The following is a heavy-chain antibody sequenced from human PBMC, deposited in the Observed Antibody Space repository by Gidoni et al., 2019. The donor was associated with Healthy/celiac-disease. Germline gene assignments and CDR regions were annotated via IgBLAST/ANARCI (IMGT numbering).Heavy chain of an antibody. CDR1: GGSISSSSYY. J-gene: IGHJ4*02. CDR2: IYYSGST. Sequence: QLQLQESGPGLVKPSETLSLTCTVSGGSISSSSYYWGWLRQPPGKGLEWIGSIYYSGSTYYNPSLKSRVTISVDTSKNQFSLKLSSVTAADTAVYYCARIGYGDIDYWGQGTLVTVSS. CDR3: ARIGYGDIDY. D-gene: IGHD4-17*01. V-gene: IGHV4-39*01.